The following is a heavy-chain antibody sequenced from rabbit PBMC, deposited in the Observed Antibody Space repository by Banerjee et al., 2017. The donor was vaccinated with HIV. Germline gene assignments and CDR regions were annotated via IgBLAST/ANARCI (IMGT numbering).Heavy chain of an antibody. D-gene: IGHD4-1*01. CDR3: ARSDAGAFNL. CDR1: GLDFGSSYY. J-gene: IGHJ4*01. V-gene: IGHV1S40*01. Sequence: QQLEESGGGLVRPGGSLTLTCKASGLDFGSSYYMCWVRQAPGKGLEWIACIVVGSSGTTGYANWAKGRFTISKTSSTTVTLQMTSLTAADTATYFCARSDAGAFNLWGPGTLVTVS. CDR2: IVVGSSGTT.